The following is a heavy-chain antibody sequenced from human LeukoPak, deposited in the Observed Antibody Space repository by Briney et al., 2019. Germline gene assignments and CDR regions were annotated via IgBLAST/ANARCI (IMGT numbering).Heavy chain of an antibody. D-gene: IGHD1-1*01. V-gene: IGHV3-23*01. J-gene: IGHJ4*02. CDR3: AKLRGARYSLYYSDS. CDR1: GFSFSTYA. CDR2: IGGAGGGR. Sequence: PGASLRLSCAVSGFSFSTYAVGWVRQAPGKGLECVAIGGAGGGRYYADSVKGRFTVSRDNSKNTLFLQMNSLRAEDTAVYHCAKLRGARYSLYYSDSWGQGALVTVSS.